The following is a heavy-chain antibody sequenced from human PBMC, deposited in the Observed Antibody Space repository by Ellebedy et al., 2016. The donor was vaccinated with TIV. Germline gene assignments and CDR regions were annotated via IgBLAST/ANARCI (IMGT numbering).Heavy chain of an antibody. J-gene: IGHJ4*02. Sequence: SVKVSCXASGGTFSSYAFSWVRQAPGQGLEWMGMIIPIFGTPHYAQKFQDRVTITADKSTSTAYMELSSLRSEDTAVYYCASSRYYYDDSGYDSWGQGSPVTVSS. CDR2: IIPIFGTP. CDR3: ASSRYYYDDSGYDS. V-gene: IGHV1-69*06. D-gene: IGHD3-22*01. CDR1: GGTFSSYA.